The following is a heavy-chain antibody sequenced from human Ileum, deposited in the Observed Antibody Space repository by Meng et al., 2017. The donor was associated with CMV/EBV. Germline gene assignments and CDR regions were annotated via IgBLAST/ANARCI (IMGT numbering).Heavy chain of an antibody. J-gene: IGHJ4*02. D-gene: IGHD3-10*01. V-gene: IGHV1-2*02. Sequence: QVQLGESGAGVKKPGDALKVCCKASGYTFTSYDMHWWRQAPGQGVEWMGWINPNSGGTNYAQKFQGRVTMTRDTSISTAYMELSRLRSDDTAVYYCARGLWFGELGFDYWGQGTLVTVSS. CDR1: GYTFTSYD. CDR3: ARGLWFGELGFDY. CDR2: INPNSGGT.